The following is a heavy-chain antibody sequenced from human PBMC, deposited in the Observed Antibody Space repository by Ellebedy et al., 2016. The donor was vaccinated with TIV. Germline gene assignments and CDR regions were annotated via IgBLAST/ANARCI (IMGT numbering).Heavy chain of an antibody. CDR1: GGSISSSSYC. CDR2: IYYSGST. D-gene: IGHD2-21*02. V-gene: IGHV4-39*07. J-gene: IGHJ4*02. Sequence: MPSETLSLTCTVSGGSISSSSYCWGWIRQPPGKGLEWIGSIYYSGSTNYNSSLKSRVTISLDTSKNQFSLKLSSVTAADTAVYYCSRGVTDQNWGQGILVTVSS. CDR3: SRGVTDQN.